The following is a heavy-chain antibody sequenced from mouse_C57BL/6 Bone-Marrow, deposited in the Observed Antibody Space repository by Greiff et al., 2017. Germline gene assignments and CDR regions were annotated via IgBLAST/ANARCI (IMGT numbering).Heavy chain of an antibody. CDR2: ISTGGSYT. V-gene: IGHV5-9-1*01. J-gene: IGHJ2*01. CDR1: GFTFSSFA. Sequence: EVKLVESGGGLVKPGGSLKLSCAASGFTFSSFAMSWVRQTPEKRLEWVASISTGGSYTYYPDSVKGRFNISRDNAKNTLYLQMSSLRSEDTAMYYCARFSVACFDYWGQGTTLTVSS. CDR3: ARFSVACFDY. D-gene: IGHD6-2*01.